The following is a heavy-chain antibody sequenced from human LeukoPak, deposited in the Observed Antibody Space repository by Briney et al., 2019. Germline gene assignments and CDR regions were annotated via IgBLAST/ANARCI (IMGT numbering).Heavy chain of an antibody. CDR1: GGTFSSYA. V-gene: IGHV1-18*01. J-gene: IGHJ6*03. CDR2: ISAYNGNT. CDR3: ARGTISPMDV. D-gene: IGHD3-3*01. Sequence: ASVKVSCKASGGTFSSYAISWVRQAPGQGLEWMGWISAYNGNTNYAQKFQGRVTMTTDTSTSTAYMELRSLRSDDTAVYYCARGTISPMDVWGKGTTVTVSS.